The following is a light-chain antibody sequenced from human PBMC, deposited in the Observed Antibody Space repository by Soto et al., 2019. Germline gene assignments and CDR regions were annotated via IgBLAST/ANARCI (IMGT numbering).Light chain of an antibody. CDR2: GAS. CDR1: QSVSSSY. J-gene: IGKJ2*01. CDR3: QQYGSSPLYT. V-gene: IGKV3-20*01. Sequence: EIVLTQSPGTLSLSPGERATLSCRASQSVSSSYLAWYQQKPGQATRLLIYGASSRATGIPDRFSGSGSRTDFTLTISRLEPEDFAVYYCQQYGSSPLYTFGQGTKLEIK.